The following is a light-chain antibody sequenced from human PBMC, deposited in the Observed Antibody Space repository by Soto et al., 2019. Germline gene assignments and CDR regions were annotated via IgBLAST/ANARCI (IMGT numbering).Light chain of an antibody. J-gene: IGKJ1*01. Sequence: AIQMTQSPSSLSASVGDRVTITCRASQVITNFLAWYQQKPGKVPRLLIYSASTLQSGVPSRFSGSGSRTDFTLTVSSLQPEDFATYYCLEDYNYLQTFGQGTKVDIK. V-gene: IGKV1-6*01. CDR3: LEDYNYLQT. CDR2: SAS. CDR1: QVITNF.